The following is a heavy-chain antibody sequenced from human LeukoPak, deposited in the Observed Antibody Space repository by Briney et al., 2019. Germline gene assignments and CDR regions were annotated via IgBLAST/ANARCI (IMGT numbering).Heavy chain of an antibody. J-gene: IGHJ4*02. CDR2: IHSDGSTT. CDR3: ASGRRAYDSSGYYSFDY. D-gene: IGHD3-22*01. Sequence: GGSLRLSCAVSGITVSKYWMHWVRQVPGKGLVWVSRIHSDGSTTDYADSVKGRFTITRDSAKNTLYLEMNSLRVEDTAVYYCASGRRAYDSSGYYSFDYWGQGTLVTVSS. V-gene: IGHV3-74*01. CDR1: GITVSKYW.